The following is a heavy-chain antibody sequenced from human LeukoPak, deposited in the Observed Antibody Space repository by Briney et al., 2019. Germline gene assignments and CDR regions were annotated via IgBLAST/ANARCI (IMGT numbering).Heavy chain of an antibody. V-gene: IGHV1-8*01. Sequence: AAVKVSCKASGYTFTSYDVNWVRQATGQGLEWMGYINPNSGHTTYAQRFQGRITMTRDTSISTAYMELTSLTSEDTAIYYCARELRRDAYWGQGALVTVSS. CDR3: ARELRRDAY. D-gene: IGHD4-17*01. CDR2: INPNSGHT. J-gene: IGHJ4*02. CDR1: GYTFTSYD.